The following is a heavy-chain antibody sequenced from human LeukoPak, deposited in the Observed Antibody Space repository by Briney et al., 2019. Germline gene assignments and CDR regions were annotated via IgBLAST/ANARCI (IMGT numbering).Heavy chain of an antibody. CDR1: GGSFSGYY. V-gene: IGHV4-34*01. CDR3: ARALRTNFDY. CDR2: INHSGSP. Sequence: PSETLSLTCAVYGGSFSGYYWSWIRQPPGKGLEWIGEINHSGSPNYNPSLKSRVTIPGDTSKNQFSLKLSSVTAADTAVYYCARALRTNFDYWGQGTLVTISS. D-gene: IGHD4-17*01. J-gene: IGHJ4*02.